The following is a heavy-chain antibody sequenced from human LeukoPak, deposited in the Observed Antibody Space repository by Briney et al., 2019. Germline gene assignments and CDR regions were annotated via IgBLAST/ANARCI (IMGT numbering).Heavy chain of an antibody. CDR1: GGTFSSYA. J-gene: IGHJ4*02. D-gene: IGHD4-17*01. CDR3: ARKHYGDYYYFDY. V-gene: IGHV1-69*01. Sequence: GSSVKVSCKASGGTFSSYAISWVRQAPGQGLEWMGGIIPIFGTANYAQKFQGRVTITADESTSTAYMELSSLRSKDTAVYYCARKHYGDYYYFDYWGQGTLVTVSS. CDR2: IIPIFGTA.